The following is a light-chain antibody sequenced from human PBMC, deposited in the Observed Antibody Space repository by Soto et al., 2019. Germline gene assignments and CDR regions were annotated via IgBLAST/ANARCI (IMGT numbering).Light chain of an antibody. CDR1: NSDVGRYNF. CDR3: SSYSSSSPVYV. Sequence: SALTQPASVSGSPGQSITISCTGTNSDVGRYNFVSWYQHHPGEAPKLLISEVDNRPSGISNRFSGSKSGNTASLTISGLQAEDEADYYCSSYSSSSPVYVFGSGTKLTVL. CDR2: EVD. V-gene: IGLV2-14*01. J-gene: IGLJ1*01.